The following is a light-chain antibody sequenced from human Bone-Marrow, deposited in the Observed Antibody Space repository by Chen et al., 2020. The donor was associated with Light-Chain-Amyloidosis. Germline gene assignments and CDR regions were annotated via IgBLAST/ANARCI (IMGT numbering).Light chain of an antibody. V-gene: IGLV3-25*03. Sequence: SYELTQPPSVSLSPGQTARITCSGDDLPTKYAYWYQQKPGQAPVLVIHRDTERPSGISEGFSGSSSGTTATLTISGVQAEDEADYHCQSADSSGTYEVIFGGGTKLTVL. CDR1: DLPTKY. CDR2: RDT. J-gene: IGLJ2*01. CDR3: QSADSSGTYEVI.